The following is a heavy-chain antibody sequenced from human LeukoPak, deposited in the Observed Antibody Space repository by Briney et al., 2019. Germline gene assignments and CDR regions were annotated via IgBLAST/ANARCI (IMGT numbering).Heavy chain of an antibody. CDR1: GGSISSYY. J-gene: IGHJ3*02. V-gene: IGHV4-59*01. CDR3: ARSQKQWLAYDAFDI. CDR2: IYYSGST. D-gene: IGHD6-19*01. Sequence: PSETLSLTCTVSGGSISSYYWSWIRQPPGKGLEWIGYIYYSGSTNYNPSLKSRVTISVDTSKNQFSLKLSSVTAADTAVYYCARSQKQWLAYDAFDIWGQGTMVTVSS.